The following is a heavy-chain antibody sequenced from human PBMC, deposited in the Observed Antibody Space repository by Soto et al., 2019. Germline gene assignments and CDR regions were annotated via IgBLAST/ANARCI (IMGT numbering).Heavy chain of an antibody. V-gene: IGHV3-23*01. CDR3: AKGTRVNYYYYYMDV. CDR2: ISGSGGST. D-gene: IGHD2-2*01. J-gene: IGHJ6*03. CDR1: GFTFSSYA. Sequence: HPGGSLRLSCAASGFTFSSYAMSWFRQAPGKGLEWVSAISGSGGSTYYADSVKGRFTISRDNSKNTLYLQMNSLRAEDTAVYYCAKGTRVNYYYYYMDVWGKGTTVTVSS.